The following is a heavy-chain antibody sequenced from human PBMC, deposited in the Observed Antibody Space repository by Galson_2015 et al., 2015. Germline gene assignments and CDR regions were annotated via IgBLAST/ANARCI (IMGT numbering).Heavy chain of an antibody. CDR2: ISGSGGST. CDR3: AKDDQNIDYYGSGGRGY. CDR1: GFTFSSYA. V-gene: IGHV3-23*01. Sequence: SLRLSCAASGFTFSSYAMSWVRQAPGKGLEWVSAISGSGGSTYYADSVKGRFTISRDNSKNTLYLQMNSLRAEDTAVYYCAKDDQNIDYYGSGGRGYWGQGTLVTVSS. J-gene: IGHJ4*02. D-gene: IGHD3-10*01.